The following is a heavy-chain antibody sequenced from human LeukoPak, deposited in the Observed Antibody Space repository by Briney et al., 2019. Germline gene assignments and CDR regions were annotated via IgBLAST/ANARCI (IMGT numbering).Heavy chain of an antibody. D-gene: IGHD3-10*01. CDR1: GGSFSGYY. CDR2: IYTSGST. CDR3: ARDRYYGSGSYSGYYYMDV. Sequence: SETLSLTCAVYGGSFSGYYWSWIRQPAGKGLEWIGRIYTSGSTNYNPSLKSRVTMSVDTSKNQFSLKLSSVTAADTAVYYCARDRYYGSGSYSGYYYMDVWGKGTTVTISS. J-gene: IGHJ6*03. V-gene: IGHV4-4*07.